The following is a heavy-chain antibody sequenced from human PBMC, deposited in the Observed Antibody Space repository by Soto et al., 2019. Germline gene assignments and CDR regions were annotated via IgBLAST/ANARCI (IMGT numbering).Heavy chain of an antibody. J-gene: IGHJ5*02. V-gene: IGHV3-23*01. CDR3: AKLRYYDFWSGENWFDP. Sequence: WESLRLSCAASGFTFSTFAMSWVRQAPGKGLEWVSFISGSGGSTSYADPVKGRFTISRDTSENMLYLQMNSLRLEDMAVYYCAKLRYYDFWSGENWFDPWGQGTPVTVS. D-gene: IGHD3-3*01. CDR1: GFTFSTFA. CDR2: ISGSGGST.